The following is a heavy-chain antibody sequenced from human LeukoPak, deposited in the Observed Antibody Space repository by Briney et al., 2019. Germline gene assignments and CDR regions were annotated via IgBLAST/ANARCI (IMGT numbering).Heavy chain of an antibody. CDR2: ISYDGSNK. CDR3: AREGQNYYFDY. CDR1: GFTFSSYA. V-gene: IGHV3-30*01. J-gene: IGHJ4*02. Sequence: GGSLRLSCAASGFTFSSYAMHWVRQAPGKGLERVAVISYDGSNKYYADSVKGRFTISRDNSKNTLYLQMNSLRAEDTAVYYCAREGQNYYFDYWGQGTLVTVSS.